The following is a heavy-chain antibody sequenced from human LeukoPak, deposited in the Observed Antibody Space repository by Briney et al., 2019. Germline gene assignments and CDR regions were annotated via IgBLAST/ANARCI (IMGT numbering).Heavy chain of an antibody. CDR2: INHSGST. CDR1: GGSFSGYY. J-gene: IGHJ4*02. Sequence: PSETLSLTCAVYGGSFSGYYWSWIRQPPGKGLEWIGEINHSGSTNYNPSLKSRVTISVDTSKNQFSLKLSSVTAADTAVYYCARSDRGSGSYYRYWGQGTLVTVSS. V-gene: IGHV4-34*01. CDR3: ARSDRGSGSYYRY. D-gene: IGHD3-10*01.